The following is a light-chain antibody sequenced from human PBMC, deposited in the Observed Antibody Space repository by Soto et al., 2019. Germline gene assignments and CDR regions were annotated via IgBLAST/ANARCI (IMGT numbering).Light chain of an antibody. CDR1: QSVAIN. Sequence: TQSPGTLSLSLGERATLSCSASQSVAINVAWSQQKPGQAPRLLIYGASTRATGVPARFSGSGSGKEFTLSISSLQSEDFGLYFCQQYNNWPLITFGPGTRLEIK. J-gene: IGKJ5*01. V-gene: IGKV3-15*01. CDR3: QQYNNWPLIT. CDR2: GAS.